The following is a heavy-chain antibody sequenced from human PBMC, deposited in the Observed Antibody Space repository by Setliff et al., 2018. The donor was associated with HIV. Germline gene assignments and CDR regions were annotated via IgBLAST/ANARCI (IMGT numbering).Heavy chain of an antibody. CDR3: ATYSASWPDY. V-gene: IGHV4-61*02. CDR1: GGSISSASYY. CDR2: IYTSGST. J-gene: IGHJ4*02. Sequence: PSETLSLTCTVSGGSISSASYYWSWIRQPAGKGLEWIGRIYTSGSTTYNPSLKSRVTMSLDTSKNHFSLKLSSVTAADTAVYYCATYSASWPDYWGQGTLVTVSS. D-gene: IGHD6-13*01.